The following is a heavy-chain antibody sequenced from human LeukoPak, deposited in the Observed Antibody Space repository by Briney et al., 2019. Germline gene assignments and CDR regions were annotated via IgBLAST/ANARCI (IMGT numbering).Heavy chain of an antibody. D-gene: IGHD6-13*01. V-gene: IGHV1-46*01. J-gene: IGHJ3*02. Sequence: ASVKVSCKASGYTFTSYYMHWVRQAPGQGLEWMGIINPSGGSTSYAQKFQGRVTMTRDTSTSTVYMELSSLRSEDTAVYYCTSSSTRNAFDIWGQGTMVTVSS. CDR2: INPSGGST. CDR3: TSSSTRNAFDI. CDR1: GYTFTSYY.